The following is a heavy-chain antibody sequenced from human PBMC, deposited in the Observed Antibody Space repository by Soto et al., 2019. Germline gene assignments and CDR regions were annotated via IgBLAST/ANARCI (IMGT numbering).Heavy chain of an antibody. Sequence: SETLSLTCTVSGGSISSYYWSWIRRPPGKGLEWIGYIYYSGSANYNPSLKSRVTISVDTSKNQFSLKLSSVTAADTAVYYCARVLVGATTGYYYYGMDVWGQGTTVTVSS. CDR3: ARVLVGATTGYYYYGMDV. CDR1: GGSISSYY. D-gene: IGHD1-26*01. J-gene: IGHJ6*02. V-gene: IGHV4-59*01. CDR2: IYYSGSA.